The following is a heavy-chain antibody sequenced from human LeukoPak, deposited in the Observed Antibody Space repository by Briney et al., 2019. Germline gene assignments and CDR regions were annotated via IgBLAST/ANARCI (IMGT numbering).Heavy chain of an antibody. J-gene: IGHJ4*02. D-gene: IGHD3-22*01. CDR3: ARQSRSSASRPASIDY. V-gene: IGHV4-39*01. CDR2: IDYSGRR. Sequence: PSETLSLTCTVSGGSISSSSYYWGWIRQPPGKGLEWIGGIDYSGRRYYDPSLKSRVTISVDTSNSQISLRLSSVTAADTAIYYCARQSRSSASRPASIDYWGQGTLVTVSS. CDR1: GGSISSSSYY.